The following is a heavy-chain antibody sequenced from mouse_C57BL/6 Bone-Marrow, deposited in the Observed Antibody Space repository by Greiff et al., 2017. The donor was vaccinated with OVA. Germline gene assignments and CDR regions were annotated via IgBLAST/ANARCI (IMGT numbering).Heavy chain of an antibody. CDR1: GYTFTSYG. Sequence: QVQLKESGAELARPGASVKLSCTASGYTFTSYGISWVKQRTGQGLEWIGEIYPRSGNTYYTEKFKGKATLTADKSSSTAYMELRSLTSEDSAVYFCTDAYDSKHPYWGQGTSVTVSS. CDR2: IYPRSGNT. CDR3: TDAYDSKHPY. J-gene: IGHJ4*01. D-gene: IGHD2-5*01. V-gene: IGHV1-81*01.